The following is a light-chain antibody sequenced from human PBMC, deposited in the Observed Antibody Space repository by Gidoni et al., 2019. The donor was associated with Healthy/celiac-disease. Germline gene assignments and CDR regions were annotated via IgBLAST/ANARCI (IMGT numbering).Light chain of an antibody. CDR1: QSVLYSSNNKNY. V-gene: IGKV4-1*01. CDR2: WAS. J-gene: IGKJ2*04. CDR3: QQYYSTLCS. Sequence: DIVMTQSPDSLAVSLGERATINCKSSQSVLYSSNNKNYLAWYQQKPGQPPKLLIYWASTRESGVTDRFSGSGSGTDFTLTISSLQAEDVAVYYCQQYYSTLCSFGQGTKLEIK.